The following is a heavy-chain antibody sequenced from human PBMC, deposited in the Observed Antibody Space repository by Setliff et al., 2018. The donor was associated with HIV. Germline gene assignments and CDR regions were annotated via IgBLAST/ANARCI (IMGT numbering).Heavy chain of an antibody. Sequence: GASVKVSCKASGYTFIDYYIHWVRQAPGRGLEWMGWINTDNGITEYAENFQGGVTMTRDTSISTAYMELSRLRSDDTAVYYCARDTWLRLIWYGFDIWGQGTLVTVSS. D-gene: IGHD5-12*01. CDR2: INTDNGIT. V-gene: IGHV1-2*02. CDR1: GYTFIDYY. J-gene: IGHJ3*02. CDR3: ARDTWLRLIWYGFDI.